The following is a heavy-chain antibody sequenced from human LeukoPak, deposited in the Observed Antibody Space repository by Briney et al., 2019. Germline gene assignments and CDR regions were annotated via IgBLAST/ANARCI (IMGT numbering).Heavy chain of an antibody. CDR1: GYTLTELS. CDR3: ARATRTGRLWLLNY. Sequence: ASVKVSCKVSGYTLTELSMHWVRQAPGKGLEWMGGFDPEDGETIYAQKFQGRVTMTEDTSTDTAYMELSSLRSEDTAVYYCARATRTGRLWLLNYWGQGTLVTVSS. D-gene: IGHD3-22*01. CDR2: FDPEDGET. J-gene: IGHJ4*02. V-gene: IGHV1-24*01.